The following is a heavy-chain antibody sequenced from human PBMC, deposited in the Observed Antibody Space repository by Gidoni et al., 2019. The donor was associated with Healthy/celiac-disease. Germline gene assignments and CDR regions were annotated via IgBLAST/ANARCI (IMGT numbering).Heavy chain of an antibody. J-gene: IGHJ5*02. CDR3: TTYYYDFWSGYYPEWFDP. V-gene: IGHV3-15*07. D-gene: IGHD3-3*01. Sequence: PGKGLEWVGRIKSKTDGGTTDYAAPVKGRFTISRDDSKNTLYLQMNSLKTEDTAVYYCTTYYYDFWSGYYPEWFDPWGQGTLVTVSS. CDR2: IKSKTDGGTT.